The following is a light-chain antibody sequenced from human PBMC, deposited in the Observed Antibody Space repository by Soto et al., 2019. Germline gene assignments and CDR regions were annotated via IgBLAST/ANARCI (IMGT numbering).Light chain of an antibody. J-gene: IGLJ1*01. CDR2: DVY. CDR1: SSDVGGFNY. CDR3: SSYTTSSSYV. Sequence: QSVLTQPASVSGSPGQSITISCTGTSSDVGGFNYVSWYQQHPGKAPKLLIFDVYCRPSGISNRFSGSKSGNTASLTISGLQAEDEADYYCSSYTTSSSYVFGAGTKVTVL. V-gene: IGLV2-14*01.